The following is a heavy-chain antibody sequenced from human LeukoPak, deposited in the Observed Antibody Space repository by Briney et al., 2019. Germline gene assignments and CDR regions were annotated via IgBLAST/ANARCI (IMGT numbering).Heavy chain of an antibody. CDR3: ARNQYVGYYFDY. J-gene: IGHJ4*02. CDR1: GYTFTSYG. CDR2: IIPIFGTA. Sequence: SVKVSCKASGYTFTSYGISWVRQAPGQGLEWMGGIIPIFGTANYAQKFQGRVTITADESTSTAYMELSSLRSEDTAVYYCARNQYVGYYFDYWGQGTLVTVSS. V-gene: IGHV1-69*13. D-gene: IGHD1-26*01.